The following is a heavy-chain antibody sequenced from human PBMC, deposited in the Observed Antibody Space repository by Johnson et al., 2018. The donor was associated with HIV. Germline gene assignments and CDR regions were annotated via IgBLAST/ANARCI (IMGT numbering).Heavy chain of an antibody. Sequence: QVQLVESGGGVVQPGRSLRLSCAASGFTFSSYAMHWVRQAPGKGLEWVAVISYDGSNKYYADSVKGRFTISRDNSKNTLYLQMHSLRAEDTAVYYCARDPSPSSYRAFDIWGQGTMVTVSS. CDR2: ISYDGSNK. J-gene: IGHJ3*02. V-gene: IGHV3-30-3*01. CDR1: GFTFSSYA. CDR3: ARDPSPSSYRAFDI. D-gene: IGHD5-12*01.